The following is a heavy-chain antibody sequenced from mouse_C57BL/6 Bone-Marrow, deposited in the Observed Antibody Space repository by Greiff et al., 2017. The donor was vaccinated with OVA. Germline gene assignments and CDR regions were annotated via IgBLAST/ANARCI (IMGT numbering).Heavy chain of an antibody. CDR1: GFNIKDDY. J-gene: IGHJ2*01. CDR3: TSPDYYGKNY. CDR2: IDPENGDT. D-gene: IGHD1-1*01. Sequence: EVKLQESGAELVRPGASVKLSCTASGFNIKDDYMHWVKQRPEQGLEWIGWIDPENGDTEYASKFQGKATITADTSSNTAYLQLSSLTSEDTAVYYCTSPDYYGKNYWGQGTTLTVSS. V-gene: IGHV14-4*01.